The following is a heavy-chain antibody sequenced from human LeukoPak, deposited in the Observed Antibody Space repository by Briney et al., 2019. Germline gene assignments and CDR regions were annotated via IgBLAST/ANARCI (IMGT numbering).Heavy chain of an antibody. CDR1: GGTCSSYT. J-gene: IGHJ6*03. CDR2: INPNGGGT. D-gene: IGHD2-2*01. Sequence: ASVKVSCKASGGTCSSYTISWVRQAPGQGLEWMGWINPNGGGTNYAQKLQGRVTMTRDTSTSTAYMELSRLRSDDTAVYYCARHAIVVVPAAKVEDYYYYMDVWGKGTTVTISS. CDR3: ARHAIVVVPAAKVEDYYYYMDV. V-gene: IGHV1-2*02.